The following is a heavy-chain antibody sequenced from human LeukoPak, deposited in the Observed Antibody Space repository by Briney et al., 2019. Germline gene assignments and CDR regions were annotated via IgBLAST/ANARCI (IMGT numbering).Heavy chain of an antibody. CDR3: ARDSPPGTLDYYYYYMDV. Sequence: GGSLRLSCAASGFTFSSYWMSWVRQAPGKGLEWVANIKQDGSEKYYVDSVKGRFTFSRDNAKNSLYLQMNSLRAEDTAVYYCARDSPPGTLDYYYYYMDVWGKGTTVTVSS. CDR2: IKQDGSEK. J-gene: IGHJ6*03. V-gene: IGHV3-7*01. CDR1: GFTFSSYW.